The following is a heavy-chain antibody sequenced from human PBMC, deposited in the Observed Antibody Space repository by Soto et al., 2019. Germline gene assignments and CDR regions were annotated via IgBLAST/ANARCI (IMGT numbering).Heavy chain of an antibody. V-gene: IGHV1-46*01. Sequence: ASVKVSCKASGYTFTSYYMHWVRQAPGQGLEWMGVINPSGGSTSYAQKFQGRVTMTRDTSTSTVYMELSSLRSEDTAVYYCAEEYSSSSSYYMLGWFDRWGQGTLVTVSS. CDR3: AEEYSSSSSYYMLGWFDR. D-gene: IGHD2-2*02. CDR2: INPSGGST. J-gene: IGHJ5*02. CDR1: GYTFTSYY.